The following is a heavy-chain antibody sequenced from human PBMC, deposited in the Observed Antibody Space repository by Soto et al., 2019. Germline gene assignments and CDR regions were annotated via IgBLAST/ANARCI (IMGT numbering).Heavy chain of an antibody. J-gene: IGHJ4*02. V-gene: IGHV1-46*01. CDR1: GYTFTSYY. CDR3: ARGNSGRADY. D-gene: IGHD6-19*01. CDR2: INPSGGGT. Sequence: QVQLVQSGAEVKKPGASVKASCKASGYTFTSYYIHWVRQAPGQGPEWMGIINPSGGGTTYAQKFQGRVTMTSDTSSSTVYMDQSRLRSEDTAVYYCARGNSGRADYWGQGTLVTVSS.